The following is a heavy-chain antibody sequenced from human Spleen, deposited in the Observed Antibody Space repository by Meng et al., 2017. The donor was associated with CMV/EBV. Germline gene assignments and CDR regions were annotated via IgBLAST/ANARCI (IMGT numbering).Heavy chain of an antibody. D-gene: IGHD2-21*01. CDR3: ARDVSPRSSAYFAIYYFYALDV. CDR1: GFIFSSYN. V-gene: IGHV3-21*01. CDR2: ISSSGSYI. J-gene: IGHJ6*02. Sequence: GESLKISCAGSGFIFSSYNMNWVRQPPGKGLEWVASISSSGSYIYYADSVKGRFTISRDNAQNSLYLQMNSLRAEDTAVYYCARDVSPRSSAYFAIYYFYALDVWGQGTTVTVSS.